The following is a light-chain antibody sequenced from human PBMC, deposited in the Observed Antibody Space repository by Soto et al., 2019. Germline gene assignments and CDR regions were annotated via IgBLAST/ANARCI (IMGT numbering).Light chain of an antibody. Sequence: SYDLTQPPSVSVAPGQTASVTCGGPNIGSKSVHWYQQKPGQAPVLVVFDDNDRPSGIPERFSGSNSVNTATLTISRVEAADEADYYCQVWDSSSDHVVFGGGTKLTVL. CDR1: NIGSKS. V-gene: IGLV3-21*02. J-gene: IGLJ2*01. CDR3: QVWDSSSDHVV. CDR2: DDN.